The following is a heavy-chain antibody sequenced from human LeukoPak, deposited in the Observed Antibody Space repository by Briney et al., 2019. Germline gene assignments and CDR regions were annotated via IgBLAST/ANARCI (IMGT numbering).Heavy chain of an antibody. J-gene: IGHJ6*02. V-gene: IGHV4-34*01. Sequence: SETLSLTCAVSGGSFSGYYWSWSRQPPGKGLEWIGEINHSGSTNYNPSLKSRVTISVDTSKNQFSLKLSSVTAADTAVYYCAKGRYFDWSIPNYYYYGMDVWGQGTTVTVSS. CDR2: INHSGST. CDR1: GGSFSGYY. D-gene: IGHD3-9*01. CDR3: AKGRYFDWSIPNYYYYGMDV.